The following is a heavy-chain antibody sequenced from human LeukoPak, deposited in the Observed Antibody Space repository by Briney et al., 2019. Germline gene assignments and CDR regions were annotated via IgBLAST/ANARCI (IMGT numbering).Heavy chain of an antibody. CDR1: GGSISSGGYY. V-gene: IGHV4-31*03. D-gene: IGHD3-22*01. CDR2: IYYSGST. J-gene: IGHJ4*02. Sequence: SDTLSLTCTVSGGSISSGGYYWSWIRQHPGKGLEWIGYIYYSGSTYYNPSLKSRVTISVDTSKNQFSLKLSSVTAADTAVYYCARWALIDGYYDYWGQGTLVTVSS. CDR3: ARWALIDGYYDY.